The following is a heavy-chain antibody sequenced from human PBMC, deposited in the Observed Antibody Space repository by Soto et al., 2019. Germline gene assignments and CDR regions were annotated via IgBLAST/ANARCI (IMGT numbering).Heavy chain of an antibody. Sequence: GALVKVSCKASGYTFTSYGISWVRQAPGQGLEWMGWISAYNGNTNYAQKLQGRVTMTTDTSTGTAYMELRSLRSDDTAVYYCAREPVGQQGRYGMDVWGQGTTVTISS. J-gene: IGHJ6*02. V-gene: IGHV1-18*04. CDR2: ISAYNGNT. CDR1: GYTFTSYG. D-gene: IGHD6-13*01. CDR3: AREPVGQQGRYGMDV.